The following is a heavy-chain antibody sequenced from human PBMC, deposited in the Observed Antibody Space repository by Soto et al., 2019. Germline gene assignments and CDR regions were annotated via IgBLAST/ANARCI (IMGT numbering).Heavy chain of an antibody. V-gene: IGHV1-3*01. CDR1: GYTFTSYD. CDR2: INAGNGNT. Sequence: QVQLVQSGAEVKKPGASVKVSCKASGYTFTSYDMHWVRQAPGQRLEWMGWINAGNGNTKYSQKFQGRVTITRDTSASTAYMELSSLRSEDTAVYYCARGGRVAAADPNDAFDIWGQGTMVTVSS. CDR3: ARGGRVAAADPNDAFDI. J-gene: IGHJ3*02. D-gene: IGHD6-13*01.